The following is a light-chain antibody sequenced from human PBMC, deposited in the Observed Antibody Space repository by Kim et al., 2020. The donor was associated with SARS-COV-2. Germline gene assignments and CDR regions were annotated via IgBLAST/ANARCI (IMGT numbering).Light chain of an antibody. CDR3: NSRDSSGNHVV. Sequence: SSELTQDPAVSVALGQTVRITCQGDSLRSYYASWYQQKPGQAPVLVIYGKNNRPSGIPDRFSGSSSGNTASLTITGAQAEDEAVYYCNSRDSSGNHVVFG. J-gene: IGLJ2*01. V-gene: IGLV3-19*01. CDR1: SLRSYY. CDR2: GKN.